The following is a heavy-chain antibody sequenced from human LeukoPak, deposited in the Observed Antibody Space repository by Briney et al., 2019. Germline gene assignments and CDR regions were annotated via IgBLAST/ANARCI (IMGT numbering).Heavy chain of an antibody. CDR3: ARETRETGSFDY. CDR1: GGSISSGDYY. Sequence: SSQTLSLTCTVSGGSISSGDYYWSWIRQPPGKGLEWIGYIYYSGSTYYNPSLKSRVTISVGTSKNQFSLKLSSVTAADTAVYYCARETRETGSFDYWGQGTLVTVSS. CDR2: IYYSGST. D-gene: IGHD1-1*01. V-gene: IGHV4-30-4*01. J-gene: IGHJ4*02.